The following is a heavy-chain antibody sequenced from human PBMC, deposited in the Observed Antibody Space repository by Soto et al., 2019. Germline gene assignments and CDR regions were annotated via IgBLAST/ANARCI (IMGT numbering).Heavy chain of an antibody. J-gene: IGHJ3*01. Sequence: QVQLVESGGGVVQPGRSLRLSCAASGFTFNNYGMHWVRQAPGKGLEWVAVISNDGSDKYYADSVKGRLTISRDNSKDTLYLQMNSLRAEDTAEYYCAKDQGIAASHGIDWGQGTMVTVSS. D-gene: IGHD6-13*01. V-gene: IGHV3-30*18. CDR2: ISNDGSDK. CDR1: GFTFNNYG. CDR3: AKDQGIAASHGID.